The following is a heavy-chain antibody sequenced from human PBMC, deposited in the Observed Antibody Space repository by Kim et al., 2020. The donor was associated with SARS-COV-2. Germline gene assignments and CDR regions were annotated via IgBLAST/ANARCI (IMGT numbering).Heavy chain of an antibody. J-gene: IGHJ4*02. Sequence: GESLKISCKGSGYSFTSYWIGWVRQLPGKGLEWMGIIYPGDSDTRYSPSFQGQVTITADKSISTAYLQWSSLKASDPAMYDCARLKPIVVVVAAPQYYLDYWGQGTLVTVSS. V-gene: IGHV5-51*01. CDR1: GYSFTSYW. CDR2: IYPGDSDT. CDR3: ARLKPIVVVVAAPQYYLDY. D-gene: IGHD2-15*01.